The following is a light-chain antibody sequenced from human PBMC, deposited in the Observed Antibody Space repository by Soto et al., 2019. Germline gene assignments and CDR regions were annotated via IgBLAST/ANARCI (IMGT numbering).Light chain of an antibody. CDR3: QQSYTMPWT. J-gene: IGKJ3*01. V-gene: IGKV1-39*01. Sequence: DIQMTQSPSSLSASVGDRVTITCRASQTIDRYLNWYQQKPGRAPKVLIYAASSLQSGVPPRFSGSGSETHFTLTINNLQPEDFATYFCQQSYTMPWTFGPGTKVDIK. CDR1: QTIDRY. CDR2: AAS.